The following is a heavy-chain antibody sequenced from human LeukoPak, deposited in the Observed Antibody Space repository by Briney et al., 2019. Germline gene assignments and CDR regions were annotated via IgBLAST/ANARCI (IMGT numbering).Heavy chain of an antibody. V-gene: IGHV3-23*01. CDR2: VSPPGGGT. CDR3: ARDLAWGAFDY. D-gene: IGHD7-27*01. Sequence: GGSLRLSCAASGFTFSNHGMNWVRQAPGKGLEWLSGVSPPGGGTYYADSVKGWFTISRDDSKNTLSLQMNSLRVEDTAVYHCARDLAWGAFDYWGQGTLVTVSS. CDR1: GFTFSNHG. J-gene: IGHJ4*02.